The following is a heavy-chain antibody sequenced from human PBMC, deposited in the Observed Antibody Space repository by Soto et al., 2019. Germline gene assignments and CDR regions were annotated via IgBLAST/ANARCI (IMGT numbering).Heavy chain of an antibody. CDR3: ARESEH. J-gene: IGHJ4*02. V-gene: IGHV3-23*01. CDR2: ITGSAGGT. D-gene: IGHD1-1*01. Sequence: AGGSLRLSCAASGFTFSNYAMSWVRQAPGKGLEWVSTITGSAGGTYYADSMKGRFTISRDNSKSTLYLQMYSLRVEDTAVYYCARESEHWGQGTLVTV. CDR1: GFTFSNYA.